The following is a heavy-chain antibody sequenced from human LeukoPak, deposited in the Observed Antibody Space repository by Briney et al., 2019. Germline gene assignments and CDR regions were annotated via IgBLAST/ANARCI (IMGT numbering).Heavy chain of an antibody. V-gene: IGHV3-30*03. J-gene: IGHJ5*02. D-gene: IGHD6-19*01. CDR3: ARGSSSGWPLDR. CDR2: ISYDGSNK. CDR1: GFTFSSYG. Sequence: GRSLRLSCAASGFTFSSYGMHWVRQAPGKGLEWVAVISYDGSNKYYADSVKGRFTISRDNSKNTLYLQMNSLRAEDTAVYYCARGSSSGWPLDRWGQGALVTVSS.